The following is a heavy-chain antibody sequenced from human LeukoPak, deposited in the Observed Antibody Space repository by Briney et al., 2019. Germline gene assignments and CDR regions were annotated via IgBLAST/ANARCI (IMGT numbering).Heavy chain of an antibody. CDR2: IKPDGSEK. Sequence: GGSLRLSCAASGFTFSTYWMGWVRQAPGKGLEWVAKIKPDGSEKDHVDSVKGRFTISRDNVKNSLYLQLNSLRAEDTAVYYCARSRFYFDYWGQGTLVTVSS. CDR3: ARSRFYFDY. CDR1: GFTFSTYW. V-gene: IGHV3-7*01. J-gene: IGHJ4*02.